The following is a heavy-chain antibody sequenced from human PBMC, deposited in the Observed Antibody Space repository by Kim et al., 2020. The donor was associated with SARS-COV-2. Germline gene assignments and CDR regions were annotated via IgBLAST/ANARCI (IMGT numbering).Heavy chain of an antibody. CDR3: ASARRGYCSGGSCYPPSDY. CDR2: ISSSSSYI. CDR1: GFTFSSYS. D-gene: IGHD2-15*01. V-gene: IGHV3-21*01. Sequence: GGSLRLSCAASGFTFSSYSMNWVRQAPGKGLEWVSSISSSSSYIYYADSVKGRFTISRDNAKNSLYLQMNSLRAEDTAVYYCASARRGYCSGGSCYPPSDYWGQGTLVTVSS. J-gene: IGHJ4*02.